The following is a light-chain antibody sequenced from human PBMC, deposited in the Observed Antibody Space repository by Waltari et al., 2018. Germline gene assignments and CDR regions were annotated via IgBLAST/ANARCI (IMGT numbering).Light chain of an antibody. Sequence: QSVLTQPPSLSGAPGQGVTISCTGSSSNIGAGYDVSWYQQLPGTAPKLLIYGNDIRPSGVPDRFSGSKSGTSASLAITGLQAEDEGDFYCQAYDTILSGSVFGGGTKVTDL. V-gene: IGLV1-40*01. J-gene: IGLJ3*02. CDR1: SSNIGAGYD. CDR2: GND. CDR3: QAYDTILSGSV.